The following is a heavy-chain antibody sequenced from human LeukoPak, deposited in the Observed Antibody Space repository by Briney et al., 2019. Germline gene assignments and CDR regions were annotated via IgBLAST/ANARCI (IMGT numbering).Heavy chain of an antibody. CDR3: ARGLVTRSRYYYYYMDV. CDR1: GGTFSSYA. D-gene: IGHD2-2*01. J-gene: IGHJ6*03. Sequence: SVKVSCKASGGTFSSYAISWVRQAPGQGLEWMGGIIPIFGTANYAQKFQGRVTITADESTSTAYMELSSLRSEDTAMYYCARGLVTRSRYYYYYMDVWGKGTTVTVSS. CDR2: IIPIFGTA. V-gene: IGHV1-69*13.